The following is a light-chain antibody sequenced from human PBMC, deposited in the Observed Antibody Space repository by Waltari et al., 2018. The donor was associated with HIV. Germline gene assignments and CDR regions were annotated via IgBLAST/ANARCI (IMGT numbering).Light chain of an antibody. V-gene: IGLV1-40*01. Sequence: SVLTQPPSVSGPPGQRVTISCSWNSSHTGAGFDDHWYQHLPGTPPKLLIYATTNRPSGVPDRFSGSKSGASASLTITGLQAEDEADYYFQSYDNSLTSYFFATGTRVTVL. CDR3: QSYDNSLTSYF. J-gene: IGLJ1*01. CDR1: SSHTGAGFD. CDR2: ATT.